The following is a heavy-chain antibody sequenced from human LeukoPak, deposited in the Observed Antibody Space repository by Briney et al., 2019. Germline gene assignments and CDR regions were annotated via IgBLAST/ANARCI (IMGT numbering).Heavy chain of an antibody. Sequence: PGGSLRLSCAASGFTVSSNYMSWVRQAPGKGLEWVSVIYSGGSTYYADSVKGRFTISRDNSKNTLYLQMNSLRAEDTAVYYCARGDILTGYYIDYWGQGTLATVSS. CDR2: IYSGGST. CDR3: ARGDILTGYYIDY. J-gene: IGHJ4*02. CDR1: GFTVSSNY. D-gene: IGHD3-9*01. V-gene: IGHV3-66*01.